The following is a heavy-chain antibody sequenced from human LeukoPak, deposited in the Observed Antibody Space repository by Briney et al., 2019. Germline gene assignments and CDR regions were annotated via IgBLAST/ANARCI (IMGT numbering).Heavy chain of an antibody. D-gene: IGHD4-17*01. CDR2: IIPIFGTA. CDR1: GGTFSSYA. J-gene: IGHJ4*02. Sequence: SVKVSCKASGGTFSSYAISWVRQAPGQGLEWMGGIIPIFGTANYAQKFQGRVTMTRNTSISTAYMELSSLRSEDTAVYYCARARYGDYAFDYWGQGTLVTVSS. V-gene: IGHV1-69*05. CDR3: ARARYGDYAFDY.